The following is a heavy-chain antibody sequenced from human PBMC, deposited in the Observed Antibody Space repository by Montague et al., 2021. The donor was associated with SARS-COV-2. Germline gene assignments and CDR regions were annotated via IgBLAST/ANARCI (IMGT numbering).Heavy chain of an antibody. J-gene: IGHJ4*02. D-gene: IGHD3-10*01. CDR1: GYSINSNYY. V-gene: IGHV4-38-2*02. CDR3: ARAPYYGPGKPYQFDY. Sequence: SETLSLTCTVSGYSINSNYYWGWIRQPPGKGLEWIGCSYHSGTTXYHPSLKNRVTISLDTSNNHFSLKVTSVTAADTAVYYCARAPYYGPGKPYQFDYWGRGTLVTVSS. CDR2: SYHSGTT.